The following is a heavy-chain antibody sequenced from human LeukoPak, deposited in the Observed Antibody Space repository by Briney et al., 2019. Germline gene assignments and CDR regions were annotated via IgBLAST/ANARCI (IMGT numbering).Heavy chain of an antibody. CDR2: ISAYNGNT. CDR1: GYTFTSYG. Sequence: ASVKVSCKASGYTFTSYGISWVRQAPGQGLEWMGWISAYNGNTNYAQKLQGRVTMTTDTSTSTAYMELRSLRSDDTAVYYCARTGTEYYDFWSGYYWLPGLGDYYYYMDVWGKGTTVTVSS. J-gene: IGHJ6*03. CDR3: ARTGTEYYDFWSGYYWLPGLGDYYYYMDV. D-gene: IGHD3-3*01. V-gene: IGHV1-18*01.